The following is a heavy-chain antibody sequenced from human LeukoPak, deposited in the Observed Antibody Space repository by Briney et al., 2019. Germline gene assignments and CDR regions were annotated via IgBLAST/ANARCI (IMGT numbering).Heavy chain of an antibody. CDR3: ARGRRVGESEDAFDI. Sequence: GGSLRFSCAASGFTFSTYWMHWVRHAPGKGLVWVSRIKSDGSSTAYADSVKGRFTISRDNAKTTLYLQMNSLRAEDTAVYYCARGRRVGESEDAFDIWGQGTMVTVSS. D-gene: IGHD2-2*01. V-gene: IGHV3-74*01. CDR2: IKSDGSST. J-gene: IGHJ3*02. CDR1: GFTFSTYW.